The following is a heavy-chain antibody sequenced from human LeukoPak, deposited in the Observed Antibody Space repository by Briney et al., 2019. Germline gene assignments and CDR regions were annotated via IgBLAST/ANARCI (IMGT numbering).Heavy chain of an antibody. CDR2: ITSSSSNI. D-gene: IGHD3-10*01. V-gene: IGHV3-48*02. CDR3: ARINMVRGVISPPDH. CDR1: GFSFSTYS. Sequence: GGSLRLSCAASGFSFSTYSMNWVRQAPGKGLEWVSYITSSSSNIYYADSVKGRFTISRDNAKNSLYLQMNSLRDEDTAVYYCARINMVRGVISPPDHWGQGTLVTVSS. J-gene: IGHJ4*02.